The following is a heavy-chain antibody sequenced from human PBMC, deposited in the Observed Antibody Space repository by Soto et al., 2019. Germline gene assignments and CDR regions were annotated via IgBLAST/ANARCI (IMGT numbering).Heavy chain of an antibody. CDR2: INPATGAA. D-gene: IGHD3-3*01. V-gene: IGHV1-2*02. J-gene: IGHJ3*02. CDR1: GYPVTAYY. Sequence: QLHLVQSGAVVKKPGASVTVSCSASGYPVTAYYMHWVRQAPGRGLEWMGGINPATGAAKYTQTFQGRVTMTRDTSTSKVFMELSGLTSEDTDVFYCARGGGVGVAGSAAFDMWGQGTLVTVSS. CDR3: ARGGGVGVAGSAAFDM.